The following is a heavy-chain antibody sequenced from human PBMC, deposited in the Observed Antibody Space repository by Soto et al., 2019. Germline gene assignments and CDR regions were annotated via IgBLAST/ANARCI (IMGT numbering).Heavy chain of an antibody. D-gene: IGHD1-26*01. V-gene: IGHV3-33*01. Sequence: GGSLRLSCAASGFTFGDYGMHWVRQAPGKGLEWVAGIWYDGSNTDYVDSVKGRFTISRDNSKNTAYLQMNGLRAEDTAIYYCARDKVGSVGTAIFNYWGQGTLVTVSS. CDR2: IWYDGSNT. CDR1: GFTFGDYG. CDR3: ARDKVGSVGTAIFNY. J-gene: IGHJ4*02.